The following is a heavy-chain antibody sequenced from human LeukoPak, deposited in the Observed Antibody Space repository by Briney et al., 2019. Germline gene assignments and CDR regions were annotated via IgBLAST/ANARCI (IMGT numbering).Heavy chain of an antibody. Sequence: EASVKVSCKASGYTFTGYYMHWVRQAPGQGLEWMGWINPNSGGTNYAQKFQGRVTMTRDTSISTAYMELSRLRSDDTAVYYCAREGRDTAMSFFSWFDLWGQGTLVTVSS. CDR1: GYTFTGYY. CDR2: INPNSGGT. CDR3: AREGRDTAMSFFSWFDL. J-gene: IGHJ5*02. V-gene: IGHV1-2*02. D-gene: IGHD5-18*01.